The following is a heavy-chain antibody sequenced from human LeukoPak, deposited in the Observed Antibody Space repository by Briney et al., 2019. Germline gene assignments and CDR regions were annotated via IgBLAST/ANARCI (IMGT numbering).Heavy chain of an antibody. CDR3: ARGPELRFLEWLFNFDY. Sequence: ASVKVSCKASGYTFTSYGISWVRQAPGQGLEWMGWISAYNGNTNYAQKLQGRVTMTTDTSTSTAYMELRSLRSDDTAVYYCARGPELRFLEWLFNFDYWGQGTLVTVSS. J-gene: IGHJ4*02. CDR1: GYTFTSYG. D-gene: IGHD3-3*01. CDR2: ISAYNGNT. V-gene: IGHV1-18*01.